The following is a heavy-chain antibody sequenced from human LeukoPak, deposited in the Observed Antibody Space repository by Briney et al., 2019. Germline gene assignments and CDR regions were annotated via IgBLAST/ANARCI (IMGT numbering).Heavy chain of an antibody. Sequence: SETLSLTCTVSGGSISSYYWSWIRQPPGKGLEWIGYIYYSGSTNYNPSPKSRVTISVDTSKNQFSLKLSSVTAADTAVYYCARGATGFDYWGQGTLVTVSS. CDR2: IYYSGST. J-gene: IGHJ4*02. CDR1: GGSISSYY. CDR3: ARGATGFDY. V-gene: IGHV4-59*01. D-gene: IGHD5-12*01.